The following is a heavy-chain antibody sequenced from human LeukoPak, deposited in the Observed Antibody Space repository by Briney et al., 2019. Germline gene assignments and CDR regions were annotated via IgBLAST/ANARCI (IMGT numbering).Heavy chain of an antibody. CDR3: ARGRPIVVEGYNWFDP. CDR2: IIPILGIA. J-gene: IGHJ5*02. CDR1: EGTFSSYA. V-gene: IGHV1-69*04. Sequence: ASVKVSCKATEGTFSSYAISWVRQAPGQGLEWMGRIIPILGIANYAQKFQGRVTITADKSTSTAYMELSSLRSEDTAVYYCARGRPIVVEGYNWFDPWGQGTLVTVSS. D-gene: IGHD3-22*01.